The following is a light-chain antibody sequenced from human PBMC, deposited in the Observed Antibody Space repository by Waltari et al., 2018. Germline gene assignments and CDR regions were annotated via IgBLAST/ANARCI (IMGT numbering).Light chain of an antibody. CDR3: ASWDDSLSALV. CDR1: SSNIGSNY. Sequence: QSVLTQAPSASETPGQRLTIPCSGSSSNIGSNYVSWYQHLPGAAPKLLIGRDDHRPAGVPDRFSGSKSGTSASLAISGLRSEDEADYYCASWDDSLSALVFGGGTKLTVL. V-gene: IGLV1-47*01. J-gene: IGLJ3*02. CDR2: RDD.